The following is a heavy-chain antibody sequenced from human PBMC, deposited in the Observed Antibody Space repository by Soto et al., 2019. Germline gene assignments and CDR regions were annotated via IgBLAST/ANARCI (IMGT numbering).Heavy chain of an antibody. J-gene: IGHJ4*02. Sequence: PGGSLRLSCAASGFTFSNYVMNWVRQAPGKGLQWVSAISGSGASTYYADSVKGRFTISRDNSKNTLYLQMHSLTTGDTAVYYGARWVGSGTYSPTYFDYRGQEPLFTASS. CDR1: GFTFSNYV. D-gene: IGHD3-10*01. V-gene: IGHV3-23*01. CDR2: ISGSGAST. CDR3: ARWVGSGTYSPTYFDY.